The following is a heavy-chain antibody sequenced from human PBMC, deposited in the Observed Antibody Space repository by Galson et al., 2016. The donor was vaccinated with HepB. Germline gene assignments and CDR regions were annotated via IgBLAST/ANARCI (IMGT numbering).Heavy chain of an antibody. CDR1: GYTFTSYG. J-gene: IGHJ2*01. CDR2: ISGYNGDT. CDR3: ARAIPRGFAGTGWYHDL. V-gene: IGHV1-18*01. Sequence: SVKVSCKASGYTFTSYGVNWVRQAPGQGPEWVGWISGYNGDTNYAQTLQDRVTLTIETSTGTAYMELRSLTSDDTAMYFCARAIPRGFAGTGWYHDLWGRGTPLTVSS. D-gene: IGHD6-13*01.